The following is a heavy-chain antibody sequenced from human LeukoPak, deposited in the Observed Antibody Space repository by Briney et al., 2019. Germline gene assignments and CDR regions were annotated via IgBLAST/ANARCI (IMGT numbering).Heavy chain of an antibody. CDR3: ARVATTRWGDFDY. D-gene: IGHD1-26*01. CDR1: GGSISSSSYY. V-gene: IGHV4-39*07. Sequence: SETLSLTCTVSGGSISSSSYYWGWIRQPPGKGLEWIGSIYYSGSTYYNPSLKSRVTISVDTSKNQFSLKLSSVTAADTAVYYCARVATTRWGDFDYWGQGTLVTVPS. J-gene: IGHJ4*02. CDR2: IYYSGST.